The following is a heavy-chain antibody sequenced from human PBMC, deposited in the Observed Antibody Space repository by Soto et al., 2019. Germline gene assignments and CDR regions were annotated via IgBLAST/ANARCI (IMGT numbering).Heavy chain of an antibody. D-gene: IGHD2-15*01. V-gene: IGHV3-30-3*01. CDR2: ISYDGTNK. J-gene: IGHJ6*02. Sequence: QVQLVESGGGVVQPGRSLRLSCAASGFTFSSYAMYWVRQAPGKGLEWVAVISYDGTNKYYADSVKGRFTISIDNSKNTLYLQMNSLRAEDTAVYYCARAGCDGGSCYTLVGLRYGMDVWGQGTTVTVSS. CDR3: ARAGCDGGSCYTLVGLRYGMDV. CDR1: GFTFSSYA.